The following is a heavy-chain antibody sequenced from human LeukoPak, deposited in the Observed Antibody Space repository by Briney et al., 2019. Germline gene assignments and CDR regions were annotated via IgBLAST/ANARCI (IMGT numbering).Heavy chain of an antibody. CDR3: ASFSFDD. V-gene: IGHV3-30*04. J-gene: IGHJ4*02. Sequence: GGSLRLSCAASGFTFSSYAMHWVRQAPGKGLEWVAVISYDGSNKYYADSVKGRFTISRDNSKNTLYLQMNSLRAEDTAVYYCASFSFDDWGQGTLVTVSS. CDR1: GFTFSSYA. CDR2: ISYDGSNK.